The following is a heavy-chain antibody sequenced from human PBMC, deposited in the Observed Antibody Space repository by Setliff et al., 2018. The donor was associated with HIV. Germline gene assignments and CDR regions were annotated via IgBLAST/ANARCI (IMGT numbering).Heavy chain of an antibody. J-gene: IGHJ3*01. Sequence: PSETLSLTCTVSGGSISSHYWSWVRQAPGKGLEWAANIKQDGSEKYYVDSVKGRFTISRDNAKNSLYLQMNSLKTDDLALYYCARHWRIKNDNSDAFDVWGQGTLVTVSS. CDR1: GGSISSHY. V-gene: IGHV3-7*03. CDR2: IKQDGSEK. CDR3: ARHWRIKNDNSDAFDV. D-gene: IGHD1-20*01.